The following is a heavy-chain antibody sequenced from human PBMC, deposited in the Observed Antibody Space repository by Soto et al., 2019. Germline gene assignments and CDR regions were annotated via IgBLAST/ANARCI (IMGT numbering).Heavy chain of an antibody. D-gene: IGHD6-13*01. CDR3: ATDRPYSSRMGGAFDI. CDR2: FDPEDGET. V-gene: IGHV1-24*01. CDR1: GYTLTELS. J-gene: IGHJ3*02. Sequence: ASVKVSCKVSGYTLTELSMHWVRQAPGKGLEWMGGFDPEDGETIYAQKFQGRVTMTEDTSTDTAYMELSSLRSEDTAVYYCATDRPYSSRMGGAFDIWGQGTMVTVSS.